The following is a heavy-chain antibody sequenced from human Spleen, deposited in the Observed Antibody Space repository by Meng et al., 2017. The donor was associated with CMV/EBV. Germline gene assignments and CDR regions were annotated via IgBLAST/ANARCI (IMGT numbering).Heavy chain of an antibody. J-gene: IGHJ4*02. CDR2: ISSGSSTI. CDR1: GFTFSIYS. V-gene: IGHV3-48*04. CDR3: ARSYDFWSASFDY. Sequence: GGSLRLSCAASGFTFSIYSMTWVRQAPGKGLEWVSYISSGSSTIYYADSVKGRFTISRDSAKNSLYLQMNSLRAEDTAVYYCARSYDFWSASFDYWGQGTLVTVSS. D-gene: IGHD3-3*01.